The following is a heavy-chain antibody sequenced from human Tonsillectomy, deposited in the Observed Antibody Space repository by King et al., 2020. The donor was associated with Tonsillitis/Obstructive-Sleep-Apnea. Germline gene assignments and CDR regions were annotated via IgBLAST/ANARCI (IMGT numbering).Heavy chain of an antibody. Sequence: VQLPQWGAGLLKPSETLSLTCAVYGGSFSGYYWSWIRQPPGKGLEWIGEINHTGSTNYNPSLKSRVTISIDTSKNQFSLKLSSVTAADTSVYYCATSFYDSSGFHFDYWGQGTLVTVSS. V-gene: IGHV4-34*01. CDR3: ATSFYDSSGFHFDY. CDR2: INHTGST. J-gene: IGHJ4*02. CDR1: GGSFSGYY. D-gene: IGHD3-22*01.